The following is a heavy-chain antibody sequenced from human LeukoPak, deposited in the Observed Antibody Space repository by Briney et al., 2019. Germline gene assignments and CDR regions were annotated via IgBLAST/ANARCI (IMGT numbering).Heavy chain of an antibody. CDR3: ASPGAYSSSSPSSSVVDY. V-gene: IGHV3-74*01. J-gene: IGHJ4*02. Sequence: GGSLRLSCAASGFTFSRAWMHWVRQAPGKGPVWVSRIDDDGSIISYLDSVKGRFTLSRDNAKNTVYLQMNSLRVEDTAAYYCASPGAYSSSSPSSSVVDYWGQGTLVTVSS. CDR2: IDDDGSII. CDR1: GFTFSRAW. D-gene: IGHD6-6*01.